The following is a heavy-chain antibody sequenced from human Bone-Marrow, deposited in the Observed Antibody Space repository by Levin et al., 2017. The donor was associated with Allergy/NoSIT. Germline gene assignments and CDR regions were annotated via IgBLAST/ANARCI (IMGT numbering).Heavy chain of an antibody. CDR3: ARDSGHFES. J-gene: IGHJ4*02. CDR2: MYNTGDT. Sequence: SETLSLTCTVSGASISSFYWAWIRQPAGKGLEWIVRMYNTGDTYYNPSLKSRVTMSLSTSKNQFSLNLTSVTAADTAVYYCARDSGHFESWGQGTLVTVSS. V-gene: IGHV4-4*07. CDR1: GASISSFY.